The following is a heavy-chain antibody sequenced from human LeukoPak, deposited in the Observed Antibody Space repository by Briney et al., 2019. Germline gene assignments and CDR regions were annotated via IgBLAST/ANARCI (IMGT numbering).Heavy chain of an antibody. CDR2: IRYDGSNK. Sequence: GGSLRLSCAASGFTFSSYGMHWVRQAPGKGLEWVAFIRYDGSNKYYADSVKGRFTISRDNSKNTPYLQMNSLRSDDTAVYYCARRWAYECDYDHWGQGTLVTVSS. CDR1: GFTFSSYG. V-gene: IGHV3-30*02. J-gene: IGHJ4*02. CDR3: ARRWAYECDYDH. D-gene: IGHD5-12*01.